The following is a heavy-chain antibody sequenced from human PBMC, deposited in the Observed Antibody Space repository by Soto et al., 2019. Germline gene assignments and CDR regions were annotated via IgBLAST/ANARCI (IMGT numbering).Heavy chain of an antibody. Sequence: QVQLQESGPGLVKPSETLSLTCTVSGVSMSSYSWSWIRQPPGKGLEWIGYIYHRESTNYSPSLTGRVTISVDTSKNQVSLTLNSLTAADTAVYYCAKGHNWFHPWGQGTLVTVSS. CDR3: AKGHNWFHP. J-gene: IGHJ5*02. CDR2: IYHREST. CDR1: GVSMSSYS. V-gene: IGHV4-59*01.